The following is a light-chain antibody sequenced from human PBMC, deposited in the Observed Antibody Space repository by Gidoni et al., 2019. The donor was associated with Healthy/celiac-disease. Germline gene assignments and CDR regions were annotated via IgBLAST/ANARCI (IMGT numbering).Light chain of an antibody. V-gene: IGKV4-1*01. Sequence: VMTQSPDSLSVSLGERATINCKSSQSVLYSSNNKNYLAWYQQKPGQPPKLLIYWASTRESGVPDRFSGSGSGTDFTLTISSLQAEDVAVYYCQQYYSTPLTFGGGTKVEIK. CDR1: QSVLYSSNNKNY. J-gene: IGKJ4*01. CDR2: WAS. CDR3: QQYYSTPLT.